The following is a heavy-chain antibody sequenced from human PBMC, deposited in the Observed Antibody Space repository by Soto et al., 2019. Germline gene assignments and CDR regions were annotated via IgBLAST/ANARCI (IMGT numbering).Heavy chain of an antibody. J-gene: IGHJ6*02. CDR1: GYTFTSYD. CDR3: ARDDYGDYESGRWTDYCGMDL. Sequence: QVQLVQSVAAVKKPGASVKVSCKASGYTFTSYDINWVRQATGQGLEWMGWMKPNSGNTGYAQKLQGRVTMTRNTSKNTDYMELSSLRSEDTAVYYCARDDYGDYESGRWTDYCGMDLWGQGTTVTPSS. D-gene: IGHD4-17*01. V-gene: IGHV1-8*01. CDR2: MKPNSGNT.